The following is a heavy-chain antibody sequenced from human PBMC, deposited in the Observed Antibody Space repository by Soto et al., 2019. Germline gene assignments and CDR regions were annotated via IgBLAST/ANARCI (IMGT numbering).Heavy chain of an antibody. Sequence: GGSLRLSCGASGFTFSSYAMHWVRQAPGKGLEWVAVISYDGSNKYYADSVKGRFTISRDNSKNTLYLQMNSLRAEDTAVYYCAKGEYYDFWSGYFDYWGQGTLVTVSS. D-gene: IGHD3-3*01. CDR3: AKGEYYDFWSGYFDY. CDR1: GFTFSSYA. CDR2: ISYDGSNK. V-gene: IGHV3-30-3*01. J-gene: IGHJ4*02.